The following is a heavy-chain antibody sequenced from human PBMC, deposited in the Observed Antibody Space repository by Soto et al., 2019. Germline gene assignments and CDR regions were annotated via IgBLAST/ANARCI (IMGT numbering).Heavy chain of an antibody. J-gene: IGHJ5*02. CDR1: GFTFASHY. CDR2: MNAYNGNT. D-gene: IGHD3-3*01. Sequence: ASAKLSCKESGFTFASHYPNWARQETQQGVEWMGWMNAYNGNTSYAQKLQGRVTMTTNTSTSTAYMELRSLRSDDTAVYYCARDFSDRGLGAVYDFWSGYNNWFDPWGQGTLVTVSS. V-gene: IGHV1-18*01. CDR3: ARDFSDRGLGAVYDFWSGYNNWFDP.